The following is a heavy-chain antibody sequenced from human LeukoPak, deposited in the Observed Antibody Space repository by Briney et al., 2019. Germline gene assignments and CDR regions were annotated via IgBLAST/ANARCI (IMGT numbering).Heavy chain of an antibody. CDR1: GGSFSGYY. CDR2: INHSGST. V-gene: IGHV4-34*01. CDR3: ARLDSSGWYVDY. Sequence: SETLSLTCAVYGGSFSGYYWSWIRQPPGKGLEWIGEINHSGSTNYNPSLKSRVTISVDTSKNQFSLKLSSVTAADTAVYYCARLDSSGWYVDYWGQEPWSPSPQ. D-gene: IGHD6-19*01. J-gene: IGHJ4*01.